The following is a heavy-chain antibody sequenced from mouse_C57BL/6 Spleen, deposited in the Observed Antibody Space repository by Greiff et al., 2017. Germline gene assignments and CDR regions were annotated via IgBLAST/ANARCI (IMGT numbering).Heavy chain of an antibody. Sequence: EVQLQQSGPELVKPGASVKISCKASGYTFTDYYMNWVKQSHGKSLEWIGDINPNNGGTSYNQKFKGKATLTVDKSSSTAYMELRSLTSEDSAVYYCARRGDYVSFAYWGQGTLVTVSA. CDR2: INPNNGGT. D-gene: IGHD2-4*01. J-gene: IGHJ3*01. V-gene: IGHV1-26*01. CDR3: ARRGDYVSFAY. CDR1: GYTFTDYY.